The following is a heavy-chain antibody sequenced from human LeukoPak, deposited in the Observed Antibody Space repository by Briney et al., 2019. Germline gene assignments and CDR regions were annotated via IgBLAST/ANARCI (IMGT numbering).Heavy chain of an antibody. Sequence: GGSLRLSCEASGFTFSNYGMHRVRQTPGKGLEWVAAIWHDGSYIFYADSVKGRFTISRDNSKNTLFLQMDSLRAEDTALYYCAREIVGEGNFDCWGQGTLVTVSS. CDR3: AREIVGEGNFDC. D-gene: IGHD2-15*01. CDR1: GFTFSNYG. J-gene: IGHJ4*02. CDR2: IWHDGSYI. V-gene: IGHV3-33*01.